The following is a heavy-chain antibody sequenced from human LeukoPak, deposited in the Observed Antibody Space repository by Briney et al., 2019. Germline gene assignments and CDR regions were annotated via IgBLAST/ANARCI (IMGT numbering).Heavy chain of an antibody. J-gene: IGHJ4*02. CDR2: IGTAGDT. V-gene: IGHV3-13*01. D-gene: IGHD5-18*01. CDR1: GFTFSSYD. CDR3: ARGKAGYSYGYDNFDY. Sequence: GGSLRLSCAASGFTFSSYDMHWVRQATGKGLEWVSAIGTAGDTYYPGSVKGRFTISRENAKNSLYLQMNSLRAGDTAVYYCARGKAGYSYGYDNFDYWGQGTLVTVSS.